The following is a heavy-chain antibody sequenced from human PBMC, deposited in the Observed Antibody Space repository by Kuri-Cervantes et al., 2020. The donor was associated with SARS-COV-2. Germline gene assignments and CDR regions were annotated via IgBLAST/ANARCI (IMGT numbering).Heavy chain of an antibody. CDR2: IKCDGSEK. CDR3: AKDPGRVVVAARGDY. J-gene: IGHJ4*02. CDR1: GFTFSSSW. V-gene: IGHV3-52*01. Sequence: GGSLRLSCAASGFTFSSSWMHWVCQAPEKGLEWVADIKCDGSEKYYVDSVKGRLTVSRDNSKNTLYLQMNSLRAEDTAVYYCAKDPGRVVVAARGDYWGQGTLVTVSS. D-gene: IGHD2-15*01.